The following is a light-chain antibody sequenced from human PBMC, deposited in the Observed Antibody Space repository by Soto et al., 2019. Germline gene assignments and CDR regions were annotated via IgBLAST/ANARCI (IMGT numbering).Light chain of an antibody. J-gene: IGKJ4*01. Sequence: EIVMTQSPATLSVSPGERATLSCRASQSVSSNLAWYQQKPGQAPRLLIYGASTRATGIPVRFSGSGSGTEFTLTISSLQSEDFAVYYCQQYNNWPALTFGGGTKVDIK. CDR2: GAS. V-gene: IGKV3-15*01. CDR1: QSVSSN. CDR3: QQYNNWPALT.